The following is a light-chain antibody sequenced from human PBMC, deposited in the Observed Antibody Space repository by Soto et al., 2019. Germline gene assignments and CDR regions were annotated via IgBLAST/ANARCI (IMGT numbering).Light chain of an antibody. CDR3: QQYNNWAPMYT. Sequence: EIVMTQSPATLYVSPGERATLSYRASRSIGSTLAWYQQKPGQAPRLLIYDASTRATGIPVRFSGSGSGTEFTLTISSRQSEDFAVYYCQQYNNWAPMYTFGQGTKLEIK. CDR2: DAS. J-gene: IGKJ2*01. CDR1: RSIGST. V-gene: IGKV3-15*01.